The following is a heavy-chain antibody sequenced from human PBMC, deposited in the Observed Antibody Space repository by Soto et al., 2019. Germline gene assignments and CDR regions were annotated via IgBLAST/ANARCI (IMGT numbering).Heavy chain of an antibody. CDR1: GFTVSSNY. V-gene: IGHV3-53*01. Sequence: EVQLVESGGGLIQPGGSLRLSCAASGFTVSSNYMSWVRQAPWKGLEWVSVIYSGGSTYYADSVKGRFTISRDNSKNTLYLQMNSLRAEDTAVYYCAREVSEAKFDYWGQGTLVTVSS. J-gene: IGHJ4*02. CDR2: IYSGGST. CDR3: AREVSEAKFDY.